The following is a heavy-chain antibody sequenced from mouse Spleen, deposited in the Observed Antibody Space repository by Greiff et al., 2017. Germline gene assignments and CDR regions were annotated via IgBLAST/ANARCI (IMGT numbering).Heavy chain of an antibody. Sequence: EVQGVESGAELVKPGASVKLSCTASGFNITDTYMHWVKQRPEQGLEWIGRIDPANGNTKYDPKFQGKATITAETSSNTAYLQLSSLTSEDTAVYYCARWGTGTWFAYWGQGTLVTVSA. CDR3: ARWGTGTWFAY. J-gene: IGHJ3*01. CDR2: IDPANGNT. CDR1: GFNITDTY. V-gene: IGHV14-3*02. D-gene: IGHD4-1*01.